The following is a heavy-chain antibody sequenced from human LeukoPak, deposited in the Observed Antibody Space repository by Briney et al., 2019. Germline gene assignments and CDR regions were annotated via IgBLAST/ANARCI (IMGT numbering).Heavy chain of an antibody. J-gene: IGHJ6*03. D-gene: IGHD6-13*01. CDR2: IKQDGSEK. CDR3: ARVGGAYSSSWYSHYYYYMDV. Sequence: GGSLRLSCAASGFTFSSYWMSWVRQAPGKGLEWVANIKQDGSEKYYVDSVKGQFTTSRDNAKNSLYLQMNSLRAEDTAVYYCARVGGAYSSSWYSHYYYYMDVWGKGTTVTISS. CDR1: GFTFSSYW. V-gene: IGHV3-7*01.